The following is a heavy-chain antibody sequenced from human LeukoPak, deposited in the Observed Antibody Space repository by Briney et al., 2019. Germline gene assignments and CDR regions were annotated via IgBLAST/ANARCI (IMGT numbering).Heavy chain of an antibody. D-gene: IGHD6-19*01. Sequence: SETLSLTCTVSGGSISSYYWSWIRQPPGKGLEWIGYIYYSGSTNYNPSLKSRVTISVDTSKNQFSLKLSSVTAADTAVYYCARHLNSGWYASSRYYFDYWGQGTLVTVSS. V-gene: IGHV4-59*08. J-gene: IGHJ4*02. CDR1: GGSISSYY. CDR3: ARHLNSGWYASSRYYFDY. CDR2: IYYSGST.